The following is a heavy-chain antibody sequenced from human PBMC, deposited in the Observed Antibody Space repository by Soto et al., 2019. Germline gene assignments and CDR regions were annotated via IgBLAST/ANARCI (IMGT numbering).Heavy chain of an antibody. V-gene: IGHV1-69*06. D-gene: IGHD1-26*01. CDR3: ARDLQMWVSNYYYYGMDV. CDR2: IIPIFGTA. CDR1: GGTFSSYA. Sequence: SVKVSCNASGGTFSSYAISWVRQAPGQGLEWMGGIIPIFGTANYAQKFQGRVTITADKSTSTAYMELSSLRSEDTAVYYCARDLQMWVSNYYYYGMDVWGQGTTVTVSS. J-gene: IGHJ6*02.